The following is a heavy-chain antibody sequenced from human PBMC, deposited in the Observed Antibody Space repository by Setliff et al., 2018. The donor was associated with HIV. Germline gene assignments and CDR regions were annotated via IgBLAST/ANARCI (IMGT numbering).Heavy chain of an antibody. CDR2: ISVYNGNT. J-gene: IGHJ5*02. CDR1: GYNFTNDG. CDR3: ARDSGMAVVGTWRRLDP. Sequence: ASVKVSCKASGYNFTNDGINWVRQAPGQGLEWMGWISVYNGNTKYARKFQGRVALTTDTSTSTAHMELRNLRSDDTAVYYCARDSGMAVVGTWRRLDPWGQGTLVTVSS. V-gene: IGHV1-18*01. D-gene: IGHD6-19*01.